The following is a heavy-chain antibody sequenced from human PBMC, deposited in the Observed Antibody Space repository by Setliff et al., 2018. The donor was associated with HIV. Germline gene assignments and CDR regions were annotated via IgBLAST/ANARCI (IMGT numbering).Heavy chain of an antibody. D-gene: IGHD3-9*01. J-gene: IGHJ6*03. CDR3: ARGGGILTGYWGNHRSYYMDV. Sequence: SETLSLTCTVSGASISGSFWSWIRQPPGKGLEWTGYLYSNGITANYNPSLKGRVTISVDTSRNQFSLRLTSVTAADTAVYYCARGGGILTGYWGNHRSYYMDVWDKGTTVTVSS. CDR1: GASISGSF. CDR2: LYSNGIT. V-gene: IGHV4-4*08.